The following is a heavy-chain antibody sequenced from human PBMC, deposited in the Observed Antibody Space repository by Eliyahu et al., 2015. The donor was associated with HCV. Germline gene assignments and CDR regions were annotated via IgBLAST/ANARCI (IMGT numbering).Heavy chain of an antibody. CDR3: ARDGGDLSPTAAYAFDI. Sequence: EVQLVESGGGLVQPGGSLRLSCAASGFTVSSNYMSWVRQAPGKGLGWVSVIYSGGSTYYADSVKGRFTISRDNSKNTLYLQMNSLRAEDTAVYYCARDGGDLSPTAAYAFDIWGQGTMVTVSS. V-gene: IGHV3-66*01. D-gene: IGHD6-25*01. CDR1: GFTVSSNY. CDR2: IYSGGST. J-gene: IGHJ3*02.